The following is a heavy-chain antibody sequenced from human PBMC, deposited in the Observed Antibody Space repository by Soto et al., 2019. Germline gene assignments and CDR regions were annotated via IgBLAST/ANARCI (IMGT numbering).Heavy chain of an antibody. Sequence: SETLSLTCTVSGDSISSYYWTWSRQPPGKGLEWIAYIYYSGSTYYNPSLKSRVTISIDTSKNQLSLRLTSVTAADTAVYYCARRQCSSASCYQSNWFDPWGQGTLVTVSS. CDR1: GDSISSYY. CDR3: ARRQCSSASCYQSNWFDP. D-gene: IGHD2-2*01. CDR2: IYYSGST. J-gene: IGHJ5*02. V-gene: IGHV4-59*12.